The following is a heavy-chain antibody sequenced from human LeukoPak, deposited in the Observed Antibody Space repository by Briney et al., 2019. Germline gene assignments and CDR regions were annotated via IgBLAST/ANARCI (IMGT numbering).Heavy chain of an antibody. CDR2: INPSGGST. CDR1: GYTFTSYY. J-gene: IGHJ4*02. CDR3: ARDDGWVKGISLGY. D-gene: IGHD2/OR15-2a*01. V-gene: IGHV1-46*01. Sequence: GASVKVSCKASGYTFTSYYMHWVRQAPGQGLEWMGIINPSGGSTSYAQKLQGRVTMTRDMSTSTVYMELRSLRSEDTAVYYCARDDGWVKGISLGYWGQGTLVTVSS.